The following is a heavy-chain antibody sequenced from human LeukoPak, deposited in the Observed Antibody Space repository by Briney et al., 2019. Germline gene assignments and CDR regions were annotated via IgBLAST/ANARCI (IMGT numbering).Heavy chain of an antibody. V-gene: IGHV4-4*02. D-gene: IGHD6-19*01. CDR3: ARGGSGNGWYPRFDD. CDR2: IYHSGST. J-gene: IGHJ4*02. Sequence: SETLSLTCAVSGGSISSSDWWGWVRQPPGKGLEWIGEIYHSGSTNYNPSLKSRVTIAVDKSKNQLSLKLSSVAAADTAVYYCARGGSGNGWYPRFDDWGQGTLVTVSS. CDR1: GGSISSSDW.